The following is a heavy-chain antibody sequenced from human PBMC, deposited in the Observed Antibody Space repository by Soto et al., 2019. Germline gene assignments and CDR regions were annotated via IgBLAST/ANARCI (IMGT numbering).Heavy chain of an antibody. Sequence: SETLSLTCTVSGGSISSYYWSWIRQPPGKGLEWIGYIYYSGSPNYNPSLKSRVTISVDTSKNQFSLKLSSVTAADTAVYYCGSPVPTLVFDIWGQGTMVTVSS. J-gene: IGHJ3*02. CDR3: GSPVPTLVFDI. V-gene: IGHV4-59*01. CDR2: IYYSGSP. D-gene: IGHD4-17*01. CDR1: GGSISSYY.